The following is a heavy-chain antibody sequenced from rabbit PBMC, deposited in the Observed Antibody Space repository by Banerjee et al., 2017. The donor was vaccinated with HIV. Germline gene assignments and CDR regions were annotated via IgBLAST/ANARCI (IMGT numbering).Heavy chain of an antibody. V-gene: IGHV1S47*01. CDR2: IGGGDGST. CDR3: AGNGGGYYFKL. D-gene: IGHD1-1*01. CDR1: GFDFSSYA. J-gene: IGHJ4*01. Sequence: QEQLVESGGGLVQPGGSLKLSCVASGFDFSSYAMCWVRQAPGKGPEWIACIGGGDGSTYYASWVNGRFTVSSDNAQNTVFLQMTSLTASDTATYFYAGNGGGYYFKLWGQGTLVTVS.